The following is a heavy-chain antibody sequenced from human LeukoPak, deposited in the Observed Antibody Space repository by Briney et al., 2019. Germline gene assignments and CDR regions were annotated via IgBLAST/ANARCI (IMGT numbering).Heavy chain of an antibody. D-gene: IGHD3-10*01. CDR1: GYTFTSYD. V-gene: IGHV1-8*03. CDR3: ARAPLSDYYGSGSYDNWFDP. Sequence: ASVKVSCKASGYTFTSYDINWVRQATGQGLEWMGWMNPNSGNTGYAQKFQGRVTITRNTSISTAYMELSSLRSKDTAVYYCARAPLSDYYGSGSYDNWFDPWGQGTLVTVSS. CDR2: MNPNSGNT. J-gene: IGHJ5*02.